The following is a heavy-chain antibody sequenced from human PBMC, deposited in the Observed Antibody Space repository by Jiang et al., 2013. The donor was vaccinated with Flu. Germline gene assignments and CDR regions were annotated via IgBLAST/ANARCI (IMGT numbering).Heavy chain of an antibody. Sequence: GPGLVKPSETLSLTCAVSGYSISSGYYWGWIRQPPGKGLEWIGSIYHSGSTYYNPSLKSRVTISVDTSKNRFSLKLSSVTAADTAVYYCARGRATGNFDYWGQGTLVTVSS. CDR1: GYSISSGYY. V-gene: IGHV4-38-2*01. CDR2: IYHSGST. CDR3: ARGRATGNFDY. J-gene: IGHJ4*02. D-gene: IGHD3-10*01.